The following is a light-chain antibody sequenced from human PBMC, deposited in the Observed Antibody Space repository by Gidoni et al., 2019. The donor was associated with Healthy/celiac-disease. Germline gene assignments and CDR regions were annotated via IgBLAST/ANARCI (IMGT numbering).Light chain of an antibody. CDR3: QAWDRSTYVV. V-gene: IGLV3-1*01. CDR2: QDT. Sequence: SYELTQPPSVSVSPGQTASITCSGDKLGDKYACWYQQKPGQSPVLVIYQDTKRPSGIPERFSGSSSGNTATLTISGTQAMDEADYYCQAWDRSTYVVFGGGTKLTVL. J-gene: IGLJ2*01. CDR1: KLGDKY.